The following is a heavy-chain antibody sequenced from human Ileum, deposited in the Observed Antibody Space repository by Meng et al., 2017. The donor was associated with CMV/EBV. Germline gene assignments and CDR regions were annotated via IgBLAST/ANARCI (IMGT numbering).Heavy chain of an antibody. CDR2: ISGNGYVT. CDR3: AKDRSSGWSAFDP. Sequence: CVASGFTFSDYMINWVRQAPGKELQWVSSISGNGYVTHYAESVKGRFTISRDNSKNTVFLQMNNLGAEDAAIYYCAKDRSSGWSAFDPWGQGTLVTVSS. D-gene: IGHD6-19*01. V-gene: IGHV3-23*01. J-gene: IGHJ5*02. CDR1: GFTFSDYM.